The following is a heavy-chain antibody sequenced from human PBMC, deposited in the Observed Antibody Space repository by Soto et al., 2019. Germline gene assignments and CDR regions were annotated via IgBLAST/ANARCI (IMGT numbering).Heavy chain of an antibody. V-gene: IGHV3-7*03. CDR1: GFIFSNFW. Sequence: GGSLRLSCAASGFIFSNFWMNWVRQAPGKGLEWVANIKQDGSEKYYVDSVKGRFTISRDNAKNTLYLQMNSLRAEDTAVYYCAKEAAQLVYAFDIWGQGTMVTVSS. J-gene: IGHJ3*02. D-gene: IGHD6-13*01. CDR3: AKEAAQLVYAFDI. CDR2: IKQDGSEK.